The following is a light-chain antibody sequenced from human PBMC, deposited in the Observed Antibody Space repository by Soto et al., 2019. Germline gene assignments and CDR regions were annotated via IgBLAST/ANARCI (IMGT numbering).Light chain of an antibody. Sequence: DIHMTHSPSTLSASIGDRVTITCRASQSISSWVAWYPQKPGKAPKLLIYKASSLESGVPSRFSGSGSGTEFTLTILSLQPDDFAPYYCQQYNSYSRTFGQGTKVDIK. CDR1: QSISSW. CDR2: KAS. J-gene: IGKJ1*01. CDR3: QQYNSYSRT. V-gene: IGKV1-5*03.